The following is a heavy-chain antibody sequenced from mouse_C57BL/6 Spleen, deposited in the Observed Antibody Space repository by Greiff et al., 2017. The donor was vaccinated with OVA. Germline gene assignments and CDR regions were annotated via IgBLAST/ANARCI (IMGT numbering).Heavy chain of an antibody. CDR2: ISSGGSYT. Sequence: EVQLVESGGDLVKPGGSLKLSCAASGFTFSSYGMSWVRQTPDKRLAWVATISSGGSYTYYPASVKGRFTISRDNAKNTLYLQMSSLKSEDTAMYYCARHEAYYSNYDAMDYWGQGTSVTVSS. V-gene: IGHV5-6*01. J-gene: IGHJ4*01. CDR1: GFTFSSYG. CDR3: ARHEAYYSNYDAMDY. D-gene: IGHD2-5*01.